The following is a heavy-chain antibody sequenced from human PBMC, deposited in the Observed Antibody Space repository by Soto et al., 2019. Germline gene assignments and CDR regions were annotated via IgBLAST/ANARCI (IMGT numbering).Heavy chain of an antibody. CDR1: GFSLSSTRMA. D-gene: IGHD6-19*01. J-gene: IGHJ4*02. CDR3: AHIVVAGLGYYFDY. Sequence: QITLKESGPTLVKPTQTLTLTCTFSGFSLSSTRMAVGWIRQPPGKALEWLALIYWDDDKRYSPFLKSRLTITNDTSTTQVVLTMSNMDPVDTARYYCAHIVVAGLGYYFDYWGQGTLVTVSS. CDR2: IYWDDDK. V-gene: IGHV2-5*02.